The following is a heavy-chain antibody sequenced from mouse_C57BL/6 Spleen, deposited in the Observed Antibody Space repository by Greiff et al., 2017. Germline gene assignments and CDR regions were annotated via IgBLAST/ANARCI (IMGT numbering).Heavy chain of an antibody. CDR3: TQVYYGYDGSWFAY. CDR2: ISSGGYYI. CDR1: GFTFSSYA. D-gene: IGHD2-2*01. Sequence: EVHLVESGEGLVKPGGSLKLSCAASGFTFSSYAMSWVRQTPEKRLEWVAYISSGGYYIYYADTVKGRFTISRDNARNTLYLQMSSLKSEDTAMYYCTQVYYGYDGSWFAYWGQGTLVTVSA. J-gene: IGHJ3*01. V-gene: IGHV5-9-1*02.